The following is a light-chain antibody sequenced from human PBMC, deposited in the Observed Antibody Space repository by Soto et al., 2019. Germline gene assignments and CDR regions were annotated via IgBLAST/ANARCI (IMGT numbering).Light chain of an antibody. CDR1: SGSFASNY. V-gene: IGLV6-57*03. J-gene: IGLJ7*01. Sequence: NFMLTQPHSVSESPGKTVTISCTRSSGSFASNYVQWYQQRPGSAPTTVIYEDNHRPSGVPDRFSGSIDSSSNSASLTISGLRAEDEADYYWQSYDNTPGAVFGGGTQLTVL. CDR3: QSYDNTPGAV. CDR2: EDN.